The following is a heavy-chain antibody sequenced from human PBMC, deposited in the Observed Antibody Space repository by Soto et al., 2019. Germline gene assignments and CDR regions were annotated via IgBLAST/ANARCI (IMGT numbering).Heavy chain of an antibody. CDR2: ISSSGSTI. Sequence: GGSLRLSCAASGFTFSDYYMSWIRQAPGKGLEWVSYISSSGSTIYYADSVKGRFTISRDNAKNSLYLQMNSLRAEDTAVYYCARGVSVLLWFGESPSPGDLDYYYMDVWGKGTTVTVSS. V-gene: IGHV3-11*01. CDR3: ARGVSVLLWFGESPSPGDLDYYYMDV. D-gene: IGHD3-10*01. CDR1: GFTFSDYY. J-gene: IGHJ6*03.